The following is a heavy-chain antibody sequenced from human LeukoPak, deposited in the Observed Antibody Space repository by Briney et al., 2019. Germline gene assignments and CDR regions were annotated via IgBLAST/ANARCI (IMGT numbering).Heavy chain of an antibody. J-gene: IGHJ5*02. CDR2: IIPIFGIA. D-gene: IGHD5-12*01. CDR3: AREVKGGYDRLNWFDP. CDR1: GGTFSSYA. Sequence: SVKVSCKASGGTFSSYAISGVRQAPGQGLEWMGRIIPIFGIANYAQKFQGRVTITADKSTSTAYMELSSLRSEDTAVYYCAREVKGGYDRLNWFDPWGQGTLVTVYS. V-gene: IGHV1-69*04.